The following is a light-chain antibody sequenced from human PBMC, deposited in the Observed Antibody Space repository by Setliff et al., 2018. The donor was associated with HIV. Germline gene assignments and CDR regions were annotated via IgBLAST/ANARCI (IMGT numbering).Light chain of an antibody. CDR1: SSDIGTYNR. Sequence: QSVLTQPPSVSGSPGQSVTISCTGTSSDIGTYNRVSWYQQPPGTAPKLMIYEVSNRPSGVPDRFSGSKSGNTASLIISGLQAEDEADYYCSSYTRSSTLVFGGGTKGTVL. V-gene: IGLV2-18*02. CDR3: SSYTRSSTLV. CDR2: EVS. J-gene: IGLJ2*01.